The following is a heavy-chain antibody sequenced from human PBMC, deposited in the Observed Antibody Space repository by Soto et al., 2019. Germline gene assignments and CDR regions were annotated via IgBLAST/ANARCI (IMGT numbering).Heavy chain of an antibody. Sequence: SETLSLTCTVSGGSISSYYWSWIRQPPGKGLEWIGYIYYSGSTNYNPSLKSRVTISVDTSKNQFSLKLSSVTAADTAVYYCARDLSGYDNFDYWGQGTLVTVSS. CDR2: IYYSGST. J-gene: IGHJ4*02. V-gene: IGHV4-59*01. CDR3: ARDLSGYDNFDY. D-gene: IGHD5-12*01. CDR1: GGSISSYY.